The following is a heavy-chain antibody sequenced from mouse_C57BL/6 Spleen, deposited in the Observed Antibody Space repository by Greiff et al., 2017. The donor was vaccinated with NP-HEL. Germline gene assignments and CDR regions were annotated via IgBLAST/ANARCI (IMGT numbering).Heavy chain of an antibody. Sequence: EVQLQQSGPVLVKPGASVKMSCKASGYTFTDYYMNWVKQSHGKSLEWIGVINPYNGGTSYNQKFKGKATLTVDKSSSTAYMELNSLTSEDSAVYYCGTGSSYWYVDVWGTGTTVTVSS. CDR3: GTGSSYWYVDV. J-gene: IGHJ1*03. D-gene: IGHD4-1*01. CDR1: GYTFTDYY. V-gene: IGHV1-19*01. CDR2: INPYNGGT.